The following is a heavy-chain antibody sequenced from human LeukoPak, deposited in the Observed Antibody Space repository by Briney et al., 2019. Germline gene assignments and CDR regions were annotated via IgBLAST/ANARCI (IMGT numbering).Heavy chain of an antibody. CDR1: GGTFSSYA. Sequence: ASVKVSCKASGGTFSSYAISWVRQAPGQGLEWMGGIIPIFGTANYAQKFQGRVTITTDESTSTAYMELSSLRSEDTAVYYCASGRTLGNYYYYYYMDVWGKGTTVTVSS. D-gene: IGHD1-26*01. CDR3: ASGRTLGNYYYYYYMDV. V-gene: IGHV1-69*05. CDR2: IIPIFGTA. J-gene: IGHJ6*03.